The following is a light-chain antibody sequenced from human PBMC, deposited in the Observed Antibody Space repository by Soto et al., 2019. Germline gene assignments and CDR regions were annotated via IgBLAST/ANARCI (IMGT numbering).Light chain of an antibody. CDR1: QSVSSN. Sequence: EIVMTQSPATLSVSPGERATLSCRASQSVSSNLAWYQQKPGQAPRLLIYGASTRATGIPARFSGSGSGTEFNLTISSLQSEDFAVYYCQQYNNWPLEAFGQGTKVEIK. CDR2: GAS. J-gene: IGKJ1*01. CDR3: QQYNNWPLEA. V-gene: IGKV3-15*01.